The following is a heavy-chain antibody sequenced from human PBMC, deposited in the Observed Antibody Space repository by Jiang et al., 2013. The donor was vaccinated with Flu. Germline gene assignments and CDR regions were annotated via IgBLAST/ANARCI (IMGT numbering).Heavy chain of an antibody. D-gene: IGHD3-22*01. Sequence: VQLLESGGGVVQPGRSLRLSCAASGFTFSNYGMHWVRQAPGKGLEWVAVISYDGSNKYYIDSVKGRFTTSRDNSKNTMYLQMNNLRTEDTAVYYCAKGRVVITRSAAIDYWGQGTLVT. V-gene: IGHV3-30*18. CDR3: AKGRVVITRSAAIDY. CDR1: GFTFSNYG. J-gene: IGHJ4*02. CDR2: ISYDGSNK.